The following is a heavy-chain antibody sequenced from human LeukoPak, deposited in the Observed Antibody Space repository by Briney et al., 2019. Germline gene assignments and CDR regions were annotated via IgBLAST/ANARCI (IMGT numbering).Heavy chain of an antibody. CDR1: GGIFSSYA. J-gene: IGHJ4*02. V-gene: IGHV1-69*13. CDR2: IIPIFGTA. CDR3: ARAPNYYGSGSYDY. D-gene: IGHD3-10*01. Sequence: SVKVSCKASGGIFSSYAISWVRQAPGQGLEWMGGIIPIFGTANYAQKFQGRVTITADESTSTAYMELSSLRSEDTAVYYCARAPNYYGSGSYDYWGQGTLVTVSS.